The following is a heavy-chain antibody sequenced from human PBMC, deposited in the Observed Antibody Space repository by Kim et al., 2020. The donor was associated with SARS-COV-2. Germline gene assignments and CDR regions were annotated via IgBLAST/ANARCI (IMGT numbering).Heavy chain of an antibody. CDR2: IIPIFGTA. CDR3: AFSGAAMRHTWFLYYYYMDV. Sequence: SVKVSCKASGGTFSSYAISWVRQAPGQGLEWMGGIIPIFGTANYAQKFQGRVTITADESTSTAYMELSSLRSEDTAVYYCAFSGAAMRHTWFLYYYYMDVWGKGTTVTVSS. D-gene: IGHD2-2*01. J-gene: IGHJ6*03. CDR1: GGTFSSYA. V-gene: IGHV1-69*13.